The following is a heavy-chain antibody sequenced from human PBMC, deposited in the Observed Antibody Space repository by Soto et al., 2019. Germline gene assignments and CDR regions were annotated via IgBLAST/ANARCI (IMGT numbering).Heavy chain of an antibody. CDR3: ARGPSEYIWGSYLRYCVS. J-gene: IGHJ4*02. V-gene: IGHV3-23*01. Sequence: EVQLLESGGGLVQPGGSLRLSCAASGFTFSSFAMNWVRQAPGKGLEWVSAISGSSGHTYYADSVKGRFIISRDNSKNTLYLQMDSLSADDTAVYYCARGPSEYIWGSYLRYCVSWGQGSLVTVSS. CDR2: ISGSSGHT. D-gene: IGHD3-16*02. CDR1: GFTFSSFA.